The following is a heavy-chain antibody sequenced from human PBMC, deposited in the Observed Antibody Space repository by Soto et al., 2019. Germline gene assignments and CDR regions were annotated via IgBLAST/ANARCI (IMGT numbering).Heavy chain of an antibody. D-gene: IGHD6-19*01. J-gene: IGHJ5*02. V-gene: IGHV4-59*01. CDR3: ARYSSDWYNWFDP. CDR1: GGSISSYY. CDR2: IYYSGST. Sequence: SGTLSLTCTVSGGSISSYYWSWIRQPPGKGLEWIGYIYYSGSTNYNPSLTSRVTISVDTTKYQFSMKLSSVTAAYTAVYYCARYSSDWYNWFDPWGQGTLVTVSS.